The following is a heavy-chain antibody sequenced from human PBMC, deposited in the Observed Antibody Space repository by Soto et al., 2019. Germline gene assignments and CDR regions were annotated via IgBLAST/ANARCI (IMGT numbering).Heavy chain of an antibody. CDR3: ARALPEIRMMEGGSFDP. CDR2: INPNSGGS. Sequence: ASVKVSCKASAYTFTDYYIHWVRQAPGQGLEWMGWINPNSGGSYFAQKFLGRVTMTRDTSITTAYMELSRLRSDDTAVYYCARALPEIRMMEGGSFDPWGQGXVVTVYS. V-gene: IGHV1-2*02. J-gene: IGHJ5*02. CDR1: AYTFTDYY. D-gene: IGHD1-1*01.